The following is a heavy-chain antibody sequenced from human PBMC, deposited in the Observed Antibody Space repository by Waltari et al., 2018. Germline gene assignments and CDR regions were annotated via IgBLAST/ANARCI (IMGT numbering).Heavy chain of an antibody. CDR3: TRAQTSVTVDYMDV. CDR1: GFTFGDYT. Sequence: EVQLVESGGGLVQPGRSLRLSCTSSGFTFGDYTMSWVRQAPGKGLEWVGFIRAKAYGGTTEDAASVRGRFIFSRDDSKSIAYLQMNSLKTEDTAVYYCTRAQTSVTVDYMDVWGKGTSVTVSS. J-gene: IGHJ6*03. V-gene: IGHV3-49*04. CDR2: IRAKAYGGTT. D-gene: IGHD4-17*01.